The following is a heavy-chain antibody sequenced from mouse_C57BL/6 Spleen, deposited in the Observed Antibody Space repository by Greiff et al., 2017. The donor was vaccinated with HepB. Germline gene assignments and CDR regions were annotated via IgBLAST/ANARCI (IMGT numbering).Heavy chain of an antibody. J-gene: IGHJ3*01. D-gene: IGHD2-1*01. CDR2: ISYDGSN. CDR1: GYSITSGYY. CDR3: AREVYGNPFAY. Sequence: EVQLVESGPGLVKPSQSLSLTCSVTGYSITSGYYWNWIRQFPGNKLEWMGYISYDGSNNYNPSLKNRISITRDTSKNQFFLKLNSVTTEDTATYYCAREVYGNPFAYWGQGTLVTVSA. V-gene: IGHV3-6*01.